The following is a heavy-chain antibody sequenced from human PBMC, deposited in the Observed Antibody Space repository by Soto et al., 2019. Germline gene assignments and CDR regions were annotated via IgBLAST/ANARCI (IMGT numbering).Heavy chain of an antibody. CDR2: FYYTGTT. D-gene: IGHD3-22*01. CDR1: GGSVSSGNYY. V-gene: IGHV4-61*01. Sequence: SETLSLTCTVSGGSVSSGNYYWSWIRQPPRKGLEWIGYFYYTGTTNYNPSLNSRVTISIDASKNQFSLKVTSVTAADTAVYYCARASYYYDSSGYLINWFDPWGQGTLVTVSS. J-gene: IGHJ5*02. CDR3: ARASYYYDSSGYLINWFDP.